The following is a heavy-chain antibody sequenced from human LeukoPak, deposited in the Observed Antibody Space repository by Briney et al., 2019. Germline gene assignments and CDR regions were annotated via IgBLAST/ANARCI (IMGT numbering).Heavy chain of an antibody. J-gene: IGHJ4*02. D-gene: IGHD5-18*01. CDR3: ANFIWDTAPKV. V-gene: IGHV3-30*18. Sequence: RGSPRLSCAASGFTFSSYGMHWVRQAPRKRLGRVAVISYDGSNKYYAHSVKSRFTISRDNSKNTLYLQMNSLRAEDTAVYYCANFIWDTAPKVWGQGTLVTVSS. CDR2: ISYDGSNK. CDR1: GFTFSSYG.